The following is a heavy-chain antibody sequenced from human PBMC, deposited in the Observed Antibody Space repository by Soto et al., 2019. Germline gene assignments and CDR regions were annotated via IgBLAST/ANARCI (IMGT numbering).Heavy chain of an antibody. CDR3: ASRGDVVPKSIRAVDI. CDR1: GFTVSSSY. CDR2: IYSGGGT. Sequence: EVQLVESGGGLIQPGGSLRLSCAASGFTVSSSYMSWVRQAPGKGLEWVSAIYSGGGTSYADSVKGRFTISRDNSKNTLYLQMNSLRAEDTAVYYCASRGDVVPKSIRAVDIWGQGTMVTVSS. D-gene: IGHD2-2*02. J-gene: IGHJ3*02. V-gene: IGHV3-53*01.